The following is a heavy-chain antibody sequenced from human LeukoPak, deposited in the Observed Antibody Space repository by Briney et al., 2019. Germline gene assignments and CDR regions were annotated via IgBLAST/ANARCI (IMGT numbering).Heavy chain of an antibody. J-gene: IGHJ4*02. V-gene: IGHV4-34*01. CDR3: ASLKPAWPDY. D-gene: IGHD2-2*01. CDR2: INHSGST. CDR1: GGSFSGYY. Sequence: SETLSLTYAVYGGSFSGYYWSWIRQPPGKGLEWIGEINHSGSTNYNPSLKSRVTISVDTSKNQFSLKLSPVTAADTAVYYCASLKPAWPDYWGQGTLVTVSS.